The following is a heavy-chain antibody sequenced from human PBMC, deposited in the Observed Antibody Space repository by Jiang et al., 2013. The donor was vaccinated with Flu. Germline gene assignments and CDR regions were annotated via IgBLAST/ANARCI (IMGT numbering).Heavy chain of an antibody. Sequence: SVKVSCKASGYTFTSYYMHWVRQAPGQGLEWMGIINPSGGSTSYAQKFQGRVTMTRDTSTSTVYMELSSLRSEDTAVYYCASAYSSPSTFFDLWGRGTLVTVSS. CDR2: INPSGGST. CDR3: ASAYSSPSTFFDL. J-gene: IGHJ2*01. CDR1: GYTFTSYY. D-gene: IGHD6-13*01. V-gene: IGHV1-46*01.